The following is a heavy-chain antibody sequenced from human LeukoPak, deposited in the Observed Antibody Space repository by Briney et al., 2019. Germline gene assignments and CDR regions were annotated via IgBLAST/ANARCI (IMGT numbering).Heavy chain of an antibody. Sequence: GGSLRLSCAASGFTFSSYGMHWVRQAPGKGLEWVAPISYDGRNKEYVDSVKGRFNISRDNYKNTVYLQMNSLRAEDTAVYNCTKDRGYSHGFDYWGQGTLVTVSS. D-gene: IGHD5-18*01. CDR3: TKDRGYSHGFDY. J-gene: IGHJ4*02. V-gene: IGHV3-30*18. CDR2: ISYDGRNK. CDR1: GFTFSSYG.